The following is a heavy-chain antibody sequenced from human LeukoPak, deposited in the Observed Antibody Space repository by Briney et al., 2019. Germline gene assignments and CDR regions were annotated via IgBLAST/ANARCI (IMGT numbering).Heavy chain of an antibody. CDR2: ISAYNGNT. J-gene: IGHJ3*02. D-gene: IGHD3-3*01. CDR1: GYTFTSYG. CDR3: AREERITIFGVVTPDAFDI. Sequence: PRASVKVSCKASGYTFTSYGISWVRQAPGQGLEWMGWISAYNGNTNYAQKLQGRVTMTTDTSTSTAYMELRSLRSDDTAVYYCAREERITIFGVVTPDAFDIWGQGTMVTVSS. V-gene: IGHV1-18*01.